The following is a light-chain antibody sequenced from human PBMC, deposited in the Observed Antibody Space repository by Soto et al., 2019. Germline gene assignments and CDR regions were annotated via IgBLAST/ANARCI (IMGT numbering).Light chain of an antibody. CDR2: EAS. V-gene: IGKV1-6*02. Sequence: AIHMTQSPSSLSASFGARVTITFRASQTINNNLNWYQQKPGKAPKLLIYEASTLQSGVPSRFSGSGSGTEFTLTISSLQPDDSATYYCQQYNTFLTFGGGTKVDIK. CDR3: QQYNTFLT. CDR1: QTINNN. J-gene: IGKJ4*01.